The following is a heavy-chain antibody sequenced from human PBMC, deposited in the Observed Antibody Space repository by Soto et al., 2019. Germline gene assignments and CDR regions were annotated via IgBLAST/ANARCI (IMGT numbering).Heavy chain of an antibody. Sequence: ASVKVSCKASGYTFTSYAMHWVRQAPGQRLEWMGWINAGNGNTKYSQKFQGRVTITRDTSASTAYMELSSVTAADTAVYFCARSYGSGNYYGVPSNWFDPWGPGTQVTVSS. V-gene: IGHV1-3*01. CDR2: INAGNGNT. CDR1: GYTFTSYA. J-gene: IGHJ5*02. CDR3: ARSYGSGNYYGVPSNWFDP. D-gene: IGHD3-10*01.